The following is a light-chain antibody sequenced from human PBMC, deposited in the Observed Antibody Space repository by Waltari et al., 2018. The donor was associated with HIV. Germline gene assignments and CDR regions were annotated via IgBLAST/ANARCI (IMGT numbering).Light chain of an antibody. CDR1: NIGSKN. CDR3: QVWDSSTGV. Sequence: SYELTQPLSVSVALGQTARITCGGNNIGSKNVHWSQHKPGLAPVLVIYRYSNRPPGIPERFSSANAGNTATLTISRAQAGDEADYYCQVWDSSTGVFGGGTKLTVL. V-gene: IGLV3-9*01. CDR2: RYS. J-gene: IGLJ2*01.